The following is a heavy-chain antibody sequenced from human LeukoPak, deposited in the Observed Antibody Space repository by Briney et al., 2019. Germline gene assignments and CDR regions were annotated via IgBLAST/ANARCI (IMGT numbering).Heavy chain of an antibody. CDR3: ARDRGYSYGYGAFDI. CDR1: GYTFMNSG. Sequence: ASVKVSCKASGYTFMNSGITWVRQAPGQGLEWMGWINPNSGGTNYAQKFQGRVTMTRDTSISTAYMELSRLRSDDTAVYYCARDRGYSYGYGAFDIWGQGTMVTVSS. V-gene: IGHV1-2*02. CDR2: INPNSGGT. D-gene: IGHD5-18*01. J-gene: IGHJ3*02.